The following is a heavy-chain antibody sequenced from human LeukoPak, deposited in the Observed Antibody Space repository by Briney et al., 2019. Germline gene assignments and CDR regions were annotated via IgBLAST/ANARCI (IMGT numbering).Heavy chain of an antibody. CDR1: GGTFSSYA. D-gene: IGHD3-16*02. CDR2: IIPIFGTA. V-gene: IGHV1-69*13. J-gene: IGHJ3*02. CDR3: ARAPQSDYVWGSYRSHAFDI. Sequence: ASVKVSCKASGGTFSSYAISWVRQAPGQGLEWMGGIIPIFGTANYAQKFQGRVTITADESTSTAYMELSSLRSEDTAVYYCARAPQSDYVWGSYRSHAFDIWGQGTMVTVSS.